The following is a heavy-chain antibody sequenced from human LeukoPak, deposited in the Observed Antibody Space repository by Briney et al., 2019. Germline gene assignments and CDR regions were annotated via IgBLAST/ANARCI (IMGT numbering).Heavy chain of an antibody. Sequence: SVKVSCKASGGTFSSYAISWVRQAPGQGLEWMGGIIPIFGTANYAQKFQGRVTITADESTSTAYMELSSLRSDDTAVYYCAKDYRFSDPKSGLASDHWGQGTLVTVSS. D-gene: IGHD3-16*02. CDR3: AKDYRFSDPKSGLASDH. V-gene: IGHV1-69*13. CDR2: IIPIFGTA. CDR1: GGTFSSYA. J-gene: IGHJ4*02.